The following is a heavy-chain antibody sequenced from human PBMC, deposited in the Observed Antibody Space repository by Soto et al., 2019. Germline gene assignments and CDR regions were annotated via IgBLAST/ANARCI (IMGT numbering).Heavy chain of an antibody. CDR2: IVVGSGNT. J-gene: IGHJ3*02. Sequence: QMQLVQSGPEVKKPGTSVKVSCKASGFTFTSSAVQWVRQARGQRLEWIGWIVVGSGNTNYAQKFQERVTITRDMSTSSAYMELSSLRSEDTAVYYCAAGLVQLHAFDIWGQGTMVTVSS. D-gene: IGHD5-18*01. CDR1: GFTFTSSA. CDR3: AAGLVQLHAFDI. V-gene: IGHV1-58*01.